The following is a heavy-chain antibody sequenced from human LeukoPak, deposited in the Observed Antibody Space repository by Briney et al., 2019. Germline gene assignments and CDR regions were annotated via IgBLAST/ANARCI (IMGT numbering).Heavy chain of an antibody. CDR3: ARDSHTAMVTDAFDI. D-gene: IGHD5-18*01. V-gene: IGHV4-59*01. CDR1: GGSISSYY. CDR2: IYYSGST. Sequence: SETLSLTCTVSGGSISSYYWTWIRQPPGKGLEWIGYIYYSGSTKYNPSLKSRVTMSVDTSKNQFSLKLSSVTAADTAVYYCARDSHTAMVTDAFDIWGQGTMVTVSS. J-gene: IGHJ3*02.